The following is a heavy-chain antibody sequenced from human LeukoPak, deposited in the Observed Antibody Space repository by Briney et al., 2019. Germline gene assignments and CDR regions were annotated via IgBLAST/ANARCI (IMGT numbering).Heavy chain of an antibody. Sequence: PSGTLSLTCAVSGGSISSSNWWRWVRQPPGKGLEWIGEIYHSGSTNYNPSLKSRVTISVDKSKNQFSLKLSSVTAADTAVYYCARGVITMVRGVIIAWFDPWGQGTLVTVSS. CDR2: IYHSGST. CDR3: ARGVITMVRGVIIAWFDP. CDR1: GGSISSSNW. D-gene: IGHD3-10*01. V-gene: IGHV4-4*02. J-gene: IGHJ5*02.